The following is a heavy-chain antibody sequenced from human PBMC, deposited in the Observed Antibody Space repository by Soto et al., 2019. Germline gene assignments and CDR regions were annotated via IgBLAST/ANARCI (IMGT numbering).Heavy chain of an antibody. Sequence: VQLLESGGGLVQPGGSLRLSCAASGFTFSSYAMSWVRQAPGKGLEWVSAMSGSGGSTYYADTVKGRFTISRDNSKNTLYLQMNSLRAEDTAVYYCAKEELLRRVFDYWGQGTLVTVSS. D-gene: IGHD2-15*01. CDR3: AKEELLRRVFDY. V-gene: IGHV3-23*01. CDR1: GFTFSSYA. J-gene: IGHJ4*02. CDR2: MSGSGGST.